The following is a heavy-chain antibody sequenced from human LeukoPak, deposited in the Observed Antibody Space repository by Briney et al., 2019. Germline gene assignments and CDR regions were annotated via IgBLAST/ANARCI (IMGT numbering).Heavy chain of an antibody. CDR3: AKRYSSSWYLHDY. V-gene: IGHV3-23*01. CDR1: GFTFSSYA. Sequence: GGSLRLSCAASGFTFSSYAMSWVRQAPGKGLEWVSAISGSGGSTYYADSVKGRFTISRGNSKNTLYLQMNSLRAEDTAVYYCAKRYSSSWYLHDYWGQGTLVTVSS. CDR2: ISGSGGST. D-gene: IGHD6-13*01. J-gene: IGHJ4*02.